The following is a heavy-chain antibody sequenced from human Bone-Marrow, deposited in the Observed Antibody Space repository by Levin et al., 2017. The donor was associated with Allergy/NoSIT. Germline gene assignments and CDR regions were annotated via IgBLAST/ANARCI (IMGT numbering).Heavy chain of an antibody. CDR1: GFTFSSYS. V-gene: IGHV3-21*01. D-gene: IGHD3-9*01. CDR2: ISRGSDYK. CDR3: ASSFDLYGSFDF. Sequence: TAGGSLRLSCAASGFTFSSYSMNWVRQAPGEGLEWVSSISRGSDYKYYADPVKGRFTISRDNAKNSLFLQMNSLRAEDTAVYYCASSFDLYGSFDFWGQGTLVSVSS. J-gene: IGHJ4*02.